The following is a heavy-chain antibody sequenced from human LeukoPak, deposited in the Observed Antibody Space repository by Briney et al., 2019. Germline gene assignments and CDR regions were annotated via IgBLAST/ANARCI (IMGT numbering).Heavy chain of an antibody. CDR3: AREMYEGYSYGETAIDY. J-gene: IGHJ4*02. V-gene: IGHV4-4*07. D-gene: IGHD5-18*01. CDR1: GGSISSYY. CDR2: IYTSGST. Sequence: SETLSLTCTVSGGSISSYYWSWIRQPAGKGLEWIGRIYTSGSTNYNPSLQSRVTMSVDTSKNQFSLKLSSVTAADTAVYYCAREMYEGYSYGETAIDYWGQGTLVTVSS.